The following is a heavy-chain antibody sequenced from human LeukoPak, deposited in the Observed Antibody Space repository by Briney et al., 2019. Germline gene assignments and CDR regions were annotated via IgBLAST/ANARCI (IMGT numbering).Heavy chain of an antibody. CDR3: ASGGGWVFFN. J-gene: IGHJ4*02. CDR1: GFTFSSYW. Sequence: GGSLRLSCAASGFTFSSYWMSWVRQAPGKGLEWVANIKQDGSEKYYVDSVKGRFTISRDNARNSQFLHMNSLRDEDTAVYYCASGGGWVFFNWGRGTLVTVSS. V-gene: IGHV3-7*01. D-gene: IGHD6-19*01. CDR2: IKQDGSEK.